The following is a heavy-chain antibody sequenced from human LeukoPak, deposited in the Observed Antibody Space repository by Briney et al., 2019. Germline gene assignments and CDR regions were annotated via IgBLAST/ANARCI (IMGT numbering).Heavy chain of an antibody. Sequence: SETPSLTCTVSGGSISSYYWSWIRQPPGKGLEWIGYIYYSGSTNYNPSLKSRLTMSVDTSKNQFSLKLSSVTAADTALYYCARVGGNSAYWGQGTLVTVSS. CDR1: GGSISSYY. J-gene: IGHJ4*02. D-gene: IGHD4-23*01. CDR3: ARVGGNSAY. CDR2: IYYSGST. V-gene: IGHV4-59*01.